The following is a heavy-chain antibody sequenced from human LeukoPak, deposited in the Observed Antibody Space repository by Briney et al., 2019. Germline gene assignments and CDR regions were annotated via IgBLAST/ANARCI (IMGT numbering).Heavy chain of an antibody. Sequence: HGESLKISFKGSGXSFTTYWIAWVRQLPGKGLEWMGIIYPGDSDTRFSPSFQGQVTISVDKSISTAYLQWSSLKASDTAIYYCATQTTVVSPIDYWGQGTLVTVSS. D-gene: IGHD4-23*01. J-gene: IGHJ4*02. V-gene: IGHV5-51*01. CDR2: IYPGDSDT. CDR3: ATQTTVVSPIDY. CDR1: GXSFTTYW.